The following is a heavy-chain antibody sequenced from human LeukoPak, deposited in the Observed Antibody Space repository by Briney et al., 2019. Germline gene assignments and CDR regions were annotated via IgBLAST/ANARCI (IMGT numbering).Heavy chain of an antibody. J-gene: IGHJ4*02. CDR2: VNLQGST. CDR1: GGSITSTNY. CDR3: AREGGPYRPLDY. V-gene: IGHV4-4*02. Sequence: KPSGTLSLTCGVSGGSITSTNYWTWVRQPPGKGLEWIGEVNLQGSTNYNPSLMGRVAISVDMSENHISLQLTSVTVADTAVYYCAREGGPYRPLDYSGQGTLVTVSS.